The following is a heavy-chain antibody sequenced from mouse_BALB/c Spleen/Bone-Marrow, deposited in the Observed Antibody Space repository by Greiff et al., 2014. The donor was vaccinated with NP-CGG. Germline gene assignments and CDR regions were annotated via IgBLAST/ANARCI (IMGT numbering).Heavy chain of an antibody. D-gene: IGHD2-14*01. V-gene: IGHV1-69*01. CDR1: GHTFTDYW. CDR3: ARSDYRFDPLPY. CDR2: IDTSDSYT. J-gene: IGHJ3*01. Sequence: QVQLQQSGAELVMPGASVKMSCKASGHTFTDYWMHWVKQRPGQGLEWIGAIDTSDSYTSYNQKFKGKATLTVDESSSTAYMQLSSLTSEDSAVYYGARSDYRFDPLPYWGQGALVTVSA.